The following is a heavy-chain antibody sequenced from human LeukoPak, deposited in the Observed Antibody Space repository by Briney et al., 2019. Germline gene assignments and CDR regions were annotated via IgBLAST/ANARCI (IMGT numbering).Heavy chain of an antibody. CDR2: INPNSGGT. J-gene: IGHJ4*02. CDR3: ASSLVGDISFDY. CDR1: GYTFTGYY. V-gene: IGHV1-2*02. Sequence: ASVKASCKASGYTFTGYYMHWARQAPGQGLEWMGWINPNSGGTNYAQKFQGRVTMTRDTSISTAYMELSRLRSDDTAVYYCASSLVGDISFDYWGQGTLVTVSS. D-gene: IGHD3-16*02.